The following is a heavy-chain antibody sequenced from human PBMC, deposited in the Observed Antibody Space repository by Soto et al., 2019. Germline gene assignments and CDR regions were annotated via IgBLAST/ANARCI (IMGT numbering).Heavy chain of an antibody. CDR1: GDSISSSY. CDR3: ARGGSGTAFDI. V-gene: IGHV4-59*01. J-gene: IGHJ3*02. CDR2: IYYSGST. Sequence: SETLSLTCTVSGDSISSSYWSWIRQSPGKGLEWIGYIYYSGSTNYNASLKSRVTISVDTSKNQFSLKLSSVTAADTAVYYCARGGSGTAFDIWDQATMVT. D-gene: IGHD2-15*01.